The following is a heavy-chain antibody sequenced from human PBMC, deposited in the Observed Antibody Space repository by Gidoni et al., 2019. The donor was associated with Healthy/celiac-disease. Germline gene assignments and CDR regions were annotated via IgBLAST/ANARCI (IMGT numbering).Heavy chain of an antibody. D-gene: IGHD6-13*01. Sequence: EVQLVESGGGLVQPGGSLRLSCAASGFTVSSNYMSWVRQAPGKGLEWVSVSYSGGSTYYADSVKGRFTISRDNSKNTLYLQMNSLRAEDTAVYYWARELAAAGYNWFDPWGQGTLVTVSS. CDR2: SYSGGST. V-gene: IGHV3-66*01. J-gene: IGHJ5*02. CDR1: GFTVSSNY. CDR3: ARELAAAGYNWFDP.